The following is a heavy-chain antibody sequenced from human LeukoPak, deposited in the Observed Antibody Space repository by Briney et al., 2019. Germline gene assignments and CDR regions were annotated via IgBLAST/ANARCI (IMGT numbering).Heavy chain of an antibody. CDR2: IRYDGSNK. V-gene: IGHV3-30*02. D-gene: IGHD3-22*01. Sequence: GGSLRLSCAASGFTFSSHGMHWVRQAPGKGLEWVAFIRYDGSNKYYAESVKGRFTIPRDNSKNTLYLEMNSLRAEDTAVYYCAKDYSSASYYVDYWGQGSLVTVSS. J-gene: IGHJ4*02. CDR1: GFTFSSHG. CDR3: AKDYSSASYYVDY.